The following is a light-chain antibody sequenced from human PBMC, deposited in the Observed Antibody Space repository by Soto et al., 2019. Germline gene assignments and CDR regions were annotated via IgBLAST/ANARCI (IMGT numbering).Light chain of an antibody. CDR1: QSVSSN. V-gene: IGKV3-20*01. CDR3: QQYGTSLT. J-gene: IGKJ4*01. CDR2: DVS. Sequence: EIVMTQSPATLSVSPGERATLSCRASQSVSSNLAWYQQKPGQAPRLLIYDVSKRFTGIPDRFSGSGSGTDFTLTISRLEPEDFAVYYCQQYGTSLTFGGGTKVEIK.